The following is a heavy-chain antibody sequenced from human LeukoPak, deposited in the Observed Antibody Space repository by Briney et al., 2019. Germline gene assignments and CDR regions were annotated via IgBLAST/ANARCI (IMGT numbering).Heavy chain of an antibody. Sequence: GGSLRLSCAASGFTFSSYGMSWVRQAPGKGLEWVSAISGSGGSTYYADSVKGRFTISRDNSKNTLYLQMGSLRAEDMAVYYCARAEYSGYGYYDYWGQGTLVTVSS. CDR1: GFTFSSYG. D-gene: IGHD5-12*01. CDR3: ARAEYSGYGYYDY. V-gene: IGHV3-23*01. CDR2: ISGSGGST. J-gene: IGHJ4*02.